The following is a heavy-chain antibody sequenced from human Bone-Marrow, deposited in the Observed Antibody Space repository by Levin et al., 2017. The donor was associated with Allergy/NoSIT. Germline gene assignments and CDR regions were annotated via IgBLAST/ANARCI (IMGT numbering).Heavy chain of an antibody. CDR1: GFTFSSYA. Sequence: QPGGSLRLSCAASGFTFSSYAMHWVRQAPGKGLEWVAVISYDGSNKYYADSVKGRFTISRDNSKNTLYLQMNSLRAEDTAVYYCARSSVWYSSSWSDYWGQGTLVTVSS. D-gene: IGHD6-13*01. CDR3: ARSSVWYSSSWSDY. V-gene: IGHV3-30-3*01. CDR2: ISYDGSNK. J-gene: IGHJ4*02.